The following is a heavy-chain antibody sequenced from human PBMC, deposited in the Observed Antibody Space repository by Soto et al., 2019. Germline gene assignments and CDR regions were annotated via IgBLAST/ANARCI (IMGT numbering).Heavy chain of an antibody. CDR3: ARETSYDFWGGPQAMDV. D-gene: IGHD3-3*01. Sequence: QVQLVESGGGVVQPGTSLRLSCAPSGFTFSSYVMHWVRQAPGKGLEWVAVVHYDGTKKYYADSVRGRFTISRDNSENIRYLQMNSLRPDDTAVYFCARETSYDFWGGPQAMDVWGQGTTVTVSS. V-gene: IGHV3-33*01. CDR1: GFTFSSYV. J-gene: IGHJ6*02. CDR2: VHYDGTKK.